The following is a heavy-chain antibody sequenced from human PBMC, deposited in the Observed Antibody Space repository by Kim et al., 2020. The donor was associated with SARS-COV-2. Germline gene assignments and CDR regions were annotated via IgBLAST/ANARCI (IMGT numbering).Heavy chain of an antibody. CDR1: GFTFDDYA. V-gene: IGHV3-9*01. Sequence: GGSLRLSCAASGFTFDDYAMHWVRQSPGKVLEWVSGISWNSGTIGYADSVKGRFTTSRDNAKNSLYLQMNSLRTEDTALYYCAKSKITMFQGVLYGMDGWCQGSTVTVSS. CDR3: AKSKITMFQGVLYGMDG. CDR2: ISWNSGTI. D-gene: IGHD3-10*01. J-gene: IGHJ6*02.